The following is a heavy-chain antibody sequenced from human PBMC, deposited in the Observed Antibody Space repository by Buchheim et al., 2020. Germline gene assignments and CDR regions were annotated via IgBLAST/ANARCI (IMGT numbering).Heavy chain of an antibody. CDR3: AKRLGIEAGEGYDMDV. CDR1: GFTFSTYA. CDR2: ISSSGGST. V-gene: IGHV3-23*04. Sequence: EVQLVESGGDLVQPGGSLRLSCAAPGFTFSTYAMSWVRQAPGKGLEWVSTISSSGGSTFYADSVKGRFTISRDNSKNTLYLQIKSLRAEDTAVFYCAKRLGIEAGEGYDMDVWGQGTT. D-gene: IGHD6-19*01. J-gene: IGHJ6*02.